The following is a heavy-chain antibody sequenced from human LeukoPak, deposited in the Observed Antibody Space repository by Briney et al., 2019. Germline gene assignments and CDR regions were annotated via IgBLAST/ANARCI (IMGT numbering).Heavy chain of an antibody. J-gene: IGHJ5*02. D-gene: IGHD3-3*01. Sequence: PGGSLRLSCAASGFTFSGSAMHWVRQAPGKGLEWVAVISYDGTTKYYADSVKGRFTISRDNSKNTLYLQMNSLRAEDTAVYYCAREIDVTISNWFDPWGQGTLVTVSS. CDR3: AREIDVTISNWFDP. V-gene: IGHV3-30-3*01. CDR1: GFTFSGSA. CDR2: ISYDGTTK.